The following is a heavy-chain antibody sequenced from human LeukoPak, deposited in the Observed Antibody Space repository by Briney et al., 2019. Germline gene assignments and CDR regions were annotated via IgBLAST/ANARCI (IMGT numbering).Heavy chain of an antibody. Sequence: GGSLGLSCAASGFTLSSYWMSWVRQAPGKGLEWVANIKEDGSEKYYVDSVKGRFTISRDNAQNSVYLHMNSLTAEDTALYYCARDWVAGVPFDAFDIWGQGTMVSVSS. CDR3: ARDWVAGVPFDAFDI. CDR1: GFTLSSYW. CDR2: IKEDGSEK. V-gene: IGHV3-7*03. D-gene: IGHD3-10*01. J-gene: IGHJ3*02.